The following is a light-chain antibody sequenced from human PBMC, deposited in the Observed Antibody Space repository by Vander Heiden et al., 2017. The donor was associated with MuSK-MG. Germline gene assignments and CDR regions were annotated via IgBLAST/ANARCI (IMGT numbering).Light chain of an antibody. CDR1: SSNIGSNT. J-gene: IGLJ3*02. CDR2: RNN. Sequence: QSVLTQPPSASGTPGQRVTISCSGSSSNIGSNTVNWYQQLPGTAPKLLSYRNNQRPSGVPDRFSGSKSGTSASLAISGLQSEDEADYDCAAWDDSLNGWVFGGGTKL. V-gene: IGLV1-44*01. CDR3: AAWDDSLNGWV.